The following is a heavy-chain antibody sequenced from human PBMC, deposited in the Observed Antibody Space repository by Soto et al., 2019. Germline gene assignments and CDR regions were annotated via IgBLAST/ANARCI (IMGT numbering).Heavy chain of an antibody. J-gene: IGHJ4*02. CDR1: GFTFRSFA. CDR2: ISYDGNRE. CDR3: ARGYCSGGSCPPDY. Sequence: QVQLVESGGDVVQPGRSLRLSCAASGFTFRSFAMHWVRQAPGKGLEWVAGISYDGNREYYADSVKGRFTISRDNSRNTLFLQVNSLRPDDTSVYYCARGYCSGGSCPPDYWGQGTLVTVSS. D-gene: IGHD2-15*01. V-gene: IGHV3-30-3*01.